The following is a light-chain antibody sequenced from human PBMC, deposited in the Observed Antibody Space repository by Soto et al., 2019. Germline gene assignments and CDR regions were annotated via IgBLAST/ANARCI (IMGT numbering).Light chain of an antibody. V-gene: IGKV1-12*01. J-gene: IGKJ1*01. Sequence: DIQLTQPPSSMAASIGDRFTITCRASHGISSWVVWYQQKPGKAPKLLIYAASSLQSGVPSRFSSSGSGTDFTLTISSLQPEDFATYYCLQANSPWTFGQGTRVDIK. CDR1: HGISSW. CDR2: AAS. CDR3: LQANSPWT.